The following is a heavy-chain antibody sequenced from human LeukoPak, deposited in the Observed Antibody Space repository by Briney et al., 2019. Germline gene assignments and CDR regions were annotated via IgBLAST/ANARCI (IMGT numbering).Heavy chain of an antibody. D-gene: IGHD2-15*01. CDR1: GGSISSYY. V-gene: IGHV4-4*07. J-gene: IGHJ4*02. CDR3: ARGDPSRYCSGGRCYSVQLWFDY. Sequence: SETLSLTCTVSGGSISSYYWSWIRQPAGKGLEWIGRIYTSGSTNYNPSLKSRVTMSVDTSKNQFSLKLSSVTAADTAVYYCARGDPSRYCSGGRCYSVQLWFDYWGQGTLVTVSS. CDR2: IYTSGST.